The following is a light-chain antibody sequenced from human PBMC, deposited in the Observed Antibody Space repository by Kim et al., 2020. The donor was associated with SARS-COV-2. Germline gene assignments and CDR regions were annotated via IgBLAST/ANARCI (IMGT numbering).Light chain of an antibody. CDR3: SSYTSSSTV. V-gene: IGLV2-14*04. CDR2: DVS. CDR1: SSDVGGYNY. Sequence: PVPSITISCTATSSDVGGYNYVSWYQQHPGKAPKLMIYDVSKRPSGVSNRFSGSKSGNTASLTISGLQAEDEADYYCSSYTSSSTVFGGGTKLTVL. J-gene: IGLJ3*02.